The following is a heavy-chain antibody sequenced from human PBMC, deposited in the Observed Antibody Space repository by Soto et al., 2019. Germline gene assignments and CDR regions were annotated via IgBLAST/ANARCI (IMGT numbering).Heavy chain of an antibody. Sequence: SETLSLTCTVSGGSISSYYWSWIRQPPGKGLEWIGYISYIGSTYYNPSLKSRVTISVDTSKNQFSLKLSSVTAADTAVYYCARRGYYAISAFDIWGQGTMVTVSS. CDR2: ISYIGST. J-gene: IGHJ3*02. CDR3: ARRGYYAISAFDI. V-gene: IGHV4-59*08. D-gene: IGHD2-8*01. CDR1: GGSISSYY.